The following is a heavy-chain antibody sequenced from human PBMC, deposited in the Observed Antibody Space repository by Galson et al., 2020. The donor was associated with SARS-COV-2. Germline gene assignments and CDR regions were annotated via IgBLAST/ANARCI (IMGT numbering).Heavy chain of an antibody. J-gene: IGHJ6*02. V-gene: IGHV1-69*13. CDR1: GGTFRSYA. D-gene: IGHD3-9*01. Sequence: SVTVSCKASGGTFRSYAISWVRQAPGQGLEWMGGIFPIFGTANYAQKFQRRVTITADESTSTAYMVLSSLTSEDTAVYYCAGDYDVLTGYYNQGYDYDYGMDVWGQGTTVTVSS. CDR3: AGDYDVLTGYYNQGYDYDYGMDV. CDR2: IFPIFGTA.